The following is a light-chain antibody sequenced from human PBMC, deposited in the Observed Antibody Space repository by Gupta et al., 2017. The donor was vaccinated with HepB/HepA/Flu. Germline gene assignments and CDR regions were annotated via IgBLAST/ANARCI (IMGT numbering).Light chain of an antibody. V-gene: IGLV4-60*03. J-gene: IGLJ2*01. Sequence: QPVPTQSSSASASLGSSVKLTCTLSSGHSSYIIAWHQEQPGKAPRYLMKLEGSGNYNKGSGVPDPFSGSSSGADRYLTISTLQSEDDAYYFCETWASSTYVFGGGTMMTVL. CDR1: SGHSSYI. CDR3: ETWASSTYV. CDR2: LEGSGNY.